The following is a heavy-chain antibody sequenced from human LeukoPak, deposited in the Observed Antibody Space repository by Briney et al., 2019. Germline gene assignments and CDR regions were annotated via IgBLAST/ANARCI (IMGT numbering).Heavy chain of an antibody. J-gene: IGHJ4*02. CDR1: GGSMTSYY. D-gene: IGHD3-16*01. V-gene: IGHV4-59*04. CDR2: IYYSGNT. Sequence: SETLSLTCTVSGGSMTSYYWSWIRQSPGKGLEWIGYIYYSGNTNYNPSLKSRVTISVDTSKNQFSLKLSSVIAADTAVYFCVREGEWALPFDYWGQGTLVTVSS. CDR3: VREGEWALPFDY.